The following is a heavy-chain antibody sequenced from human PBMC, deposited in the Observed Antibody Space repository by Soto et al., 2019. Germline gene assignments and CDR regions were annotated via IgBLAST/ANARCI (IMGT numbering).Heavy chain of an antibody. V-gene: IGHV3-74*01. D-gene: IGHD3-10*01. CDR1: GFTFGSYW. J-gene: IGHJ6*02. CDR2: INSDGSST. CDR3: ARDDYGSGSPEGYYYYGMDV. Sequence: RLSRAASGFTFGSYWRHWVRQAPGKGLVWVSRINSDGSSTSYADSVKGRFTISRDNAKNTLYLQMNSLRAEDTAVYYCARDDYGSGSPEGYYYYGMDVWGQGTTVTVSS.